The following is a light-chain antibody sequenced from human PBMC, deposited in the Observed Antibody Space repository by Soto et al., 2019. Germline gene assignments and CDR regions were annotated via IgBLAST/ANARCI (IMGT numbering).Light chain of an antibody. Sequence: QSALTQPASVSGSPGQSITISCTGTSSDVGGYNYVSWYQQHPGKAPKLMIYDVSNRPSGVSNRFSGSKSGNTASLTISGPQAEDEADYYCSSYTSSSTSVVVFGGGTKLTVL. J-gene: IGLJ2*01. CDR3: SSYTSSSTSVVV. CDR1: SSDVGGYNY. V-gene: IGLV2-14*01. CDR2: DVS.